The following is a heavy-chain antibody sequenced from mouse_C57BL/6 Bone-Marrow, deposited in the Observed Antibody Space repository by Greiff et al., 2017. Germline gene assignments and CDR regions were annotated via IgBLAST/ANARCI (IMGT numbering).Heavy chain of an antibody. CDR3: ARGVLRGDY. V-gene: IGHV1-54*01. CDR2: INPGSGGT. CDR1: GYAFTNYL. Sequence: VQLQQSGAELVRPGTSVKVSCKASGYAFTNYLIEWVKQRPGQGLEWIGVINPGSGGTNHNEKFKGKATLTADKSSSTAYMQLSSLTSEDSAVYFCARGVLRGDYWGQGTSVTVSS. J-gene: IGHJ4*01. D-gene: IGHD1-1*01.